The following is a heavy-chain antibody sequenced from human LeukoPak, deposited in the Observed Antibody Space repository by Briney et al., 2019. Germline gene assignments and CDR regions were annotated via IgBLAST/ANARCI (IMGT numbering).Heavy chain of an antibody. D-gene: IGHD5-12*01. CDR3: AKGSAYSGYDWAPDY. CDR2: ISSGSRTI. V-gene: IGHV3-48*01. J-gene: IGHJ4*02. Sequence: GGSLRLSCAASGFTFSSYDMNWVRQAPGQGLEWVSYISSGSRTIYYADSVKGRFTISRDNSKNTLYLQMNSLRAEDTAVYYCAKGSAYSGYDWAPDYWGQGTLVTVSS. CDR1: GFTFSSYD.